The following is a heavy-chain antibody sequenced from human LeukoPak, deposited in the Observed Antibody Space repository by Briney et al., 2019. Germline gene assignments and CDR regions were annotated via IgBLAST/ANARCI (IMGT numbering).Heavy chain of an antibody. CDR3: ARVARRGYSYGFLKGFDP. J-gene: IGHJ5*02. CDR1: NYSISSGYY. V-gene: IGHV4-38-2*02. CDR2: IYHSGST. D-gene: IGHD5-18*01. Sequence: PSETLSLTCTVSNYSISSGYYWGWIRQPPGKGLEWIGSIYHSGSTYYNPSLKSRVTISVDTSKNQFSLKLSSVTAADTAVYYCARVARRGYSYGFLKGFDPWGQGTLVTVSS.